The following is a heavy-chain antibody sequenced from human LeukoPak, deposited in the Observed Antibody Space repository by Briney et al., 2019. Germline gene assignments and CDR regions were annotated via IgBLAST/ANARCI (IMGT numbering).Heavy chain of an antibody. J-gene: IGHJ4*02. CDR1: GFTFSSDW. Sequence: GGSLRLSCAASGFTFSSDWMSWVRQAPGKGLEWVANIKQDGSEKYYVDSVKGRFTISRDNAKKSLYLQMNSLRAEDTAVYYCARDAYSSGWHKSFDYWGQGTLVTVSS. D-gene: IGHD6-19*01. V-gene: IGHV3-7*01. CDR2: IKQDGSEK. CDR3: ARDAYSSGWHKSFDY.